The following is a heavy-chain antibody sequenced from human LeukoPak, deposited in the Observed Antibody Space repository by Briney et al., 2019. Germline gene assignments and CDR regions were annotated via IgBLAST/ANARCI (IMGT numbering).Heavy chain of an antibody. CDR1: GFTFSRYW. D-gene: IGHD3-22*01. V-gene: IGHV3-74*01. Sequence: GGSLRLSCAASGFTFSRYWMHWVRQAPGKGLVCVSRISPDGSSAHYEDSVNGRFTISRDNAKNTLYLQMNSLRAEDTAVYYCATLRAVVAFDDFDIWGQGTMVTVSS. CDR3: ATLRAVVAFDDFDI. CDR2: ISPDGSSA. J-gene: IGHJ3*02.